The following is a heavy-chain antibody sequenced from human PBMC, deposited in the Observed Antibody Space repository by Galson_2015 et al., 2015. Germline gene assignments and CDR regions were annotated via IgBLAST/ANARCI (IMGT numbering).Heavy chain of an antibody. Sequence: SLRLSCAASGFDFSAYSMNWVRQAPGKGLQWVAYISAGSSKKYYADSVKGRFTVSRDNAWDSLYLRMNSLRDEDTAVYFCAKGGYCTSTDCEGSRFDSWGQGTLVTVSS. CDR1: GFDFSAYS. D-gene: IGHD2-2*01. J-gene: IGHJ5*01. CDR3: AKGGYCTSTDCEGSRFDS. V-gene: IGHV3-48*02. CDR2: ISAGSSKK.